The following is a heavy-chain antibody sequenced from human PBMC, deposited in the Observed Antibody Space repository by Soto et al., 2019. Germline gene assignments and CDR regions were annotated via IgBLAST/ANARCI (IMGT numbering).Heavy chain of an antibody. CDR3: AKDPGEQQLRGGYYYYYGMDV. D-gene: IGHD6-13*01. Sequence: GGSLRLSCAASGFTFSSYGMHWVRQAPGKGLEWVAVISYDGSNKYYADSVKGRFTISRDNSKNTLYLQMNSLRAEDTAVYYCAKDPGEQQLRGGYYYYYGMDVWGQGTTVTVSS. CDR2: ISYDGSNK. CDR1: GFTFSSYG. J-gene: IGHJ6*02. V-gene: IGHV3-30*18.